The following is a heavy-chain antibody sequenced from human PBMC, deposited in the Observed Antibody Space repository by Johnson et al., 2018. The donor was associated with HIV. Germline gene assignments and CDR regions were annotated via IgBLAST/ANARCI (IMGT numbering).Heavy chain of an antibody. CDR3: AKDIGAGAAPMYAFDI. J-gene: IGHJ3*02. Sequence: VQLVESGGGLVQPGRSLRLSCAASGFIFDDYAMHWVRQAPGKGLEWVSGISWTSGSIGYADSVKGGFTISRDNAKNSLYLQMNSLRAEDTALYYCAKDIGAGAAPMYAFDIWGQGTMVTVSS. V-gene: IGHV3-9*01. CDR1: GFIFDDYA. CDR2: ISWTSGSI. D-gene: IGHD1-26*01.